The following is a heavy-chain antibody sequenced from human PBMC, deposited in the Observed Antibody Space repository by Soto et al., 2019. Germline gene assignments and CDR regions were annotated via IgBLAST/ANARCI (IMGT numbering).Heavy chain of an antibody. CDR3: ARRRTVTTPVDYYYYMDV. D-gene: IGHD4-17*01. V-gene: IGHV3-72*01. J-gene: IGHJ6*03. CDR1: GFTFSDHY. CDR2: TRNKANSYTT. Sequence: PGGSLSLSCAASGFTFSDHYMDWVRQAPGKGLEWVGRTRNKANSYTTEYAASVKGRFTISRDDSKNSLYLQMNSLKTEDTAVYYCARRRTVTTPVDYYYYMDVWGKGTTVTVSS.